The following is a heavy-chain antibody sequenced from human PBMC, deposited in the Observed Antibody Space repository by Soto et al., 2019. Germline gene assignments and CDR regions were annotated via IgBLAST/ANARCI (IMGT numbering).Heavy chain of an antibody. CDR2: IWYDGSNK. CDR1: GFTFSSYG. CDR3: ARAPLGNDYGDYWVFDY. V-gene: IGHV3-33*01. J-gene: IGHJ4*02. D-gene: IGHD4-17*01. Sequence: QVQLVESGGGVVQPGRSLRLSCAASGFTFSSYGMHWVRQAPGKGLEWVAVIWYDGSNKYYADSVKGRFTISRDNSKNTLYPQMNSLRAEDTAVYYCARAPLGNDYGDYWVFDYWGQGTLVTVSS.